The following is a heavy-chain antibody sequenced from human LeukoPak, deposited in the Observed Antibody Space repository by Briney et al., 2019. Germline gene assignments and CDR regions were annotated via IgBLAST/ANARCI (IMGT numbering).Heavy chain of an antibody. CDR3: ARDLHDSSGYYWAFDY. D-gene: IGHD3-22*01. CDR2: IYTSGST. J-gene: IGHJ4*02. Sequence: SETLSLTCTVSGGSISSYYWSWIRQPAGKGLEWIGRIYTSGSTNCNPSLKSRVTMSVDTSKNQFSLKLSSVTAADTAVYYCARDLHDSSGYYWAFDYWGQGTLVTVSS. CDR1: GGSISSYY. V-gene: IGHV4-4*07.